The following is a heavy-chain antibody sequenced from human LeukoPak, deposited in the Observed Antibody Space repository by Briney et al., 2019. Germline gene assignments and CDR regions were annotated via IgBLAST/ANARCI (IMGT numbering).Heavy chain of an antibody. V-gene: IGHV3-48*03. J-gene: IGHJ4*02. CDR1: EFTFSSYE. CDR2: ISSSGKTI. Sequence: GGSLSLSCAASEFTFSSYEMNWVRQAPGKGLEWVSYISSSGKTIYYADSVKGRVTISRDNAKNTLFLQINSLRAEDTAVYYCAREILAPGKTHDYWGQGTLVTVSS. CDR3: AREILAPGKTHDY.